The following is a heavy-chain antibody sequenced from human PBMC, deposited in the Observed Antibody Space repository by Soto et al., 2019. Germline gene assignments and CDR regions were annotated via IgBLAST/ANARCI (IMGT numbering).Heavy chain of an antibody. J-gene: IGHJ4*02. CDR1: GGSLSGYY. Sequence: SDTLSLTCAVYGGSLSGYYWRWIRQPPGKGLEWIGEINHRGSTNYNPSLKSRVTISVDTSKNQFSLKMTSVTAADTAVYYCARSENDILTVYYNWGQASRVTFSS. V-gene: IGHV4-34*01. D-gene: IGHD3-9*01. CDR3: ARSENDILTVYYN. CDR2: INHRGST.